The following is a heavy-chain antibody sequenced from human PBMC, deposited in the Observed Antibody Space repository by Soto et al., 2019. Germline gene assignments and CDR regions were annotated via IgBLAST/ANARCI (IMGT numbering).Heavy chain of an antibody. V-gene: IGHV3-11*01. Sequence: QVQVVESGGGLVKPGGSLRLSCAASGFTFSEYYMSWIRQAPGNGLEWVSFISPSGNYTYYADSVKGRFTVSRDNPNSSLSLQMNSLRVEDTAVYYCARAPGSASWGWFDPWGQGTLVTVSS. CDR2: ISPSGNYT. CDR3: ARAPGSASWGWFDP. D-gene: IGHD2-2*01. J-gene: IGHJ5*02. CDR1: GFTFSEYY.